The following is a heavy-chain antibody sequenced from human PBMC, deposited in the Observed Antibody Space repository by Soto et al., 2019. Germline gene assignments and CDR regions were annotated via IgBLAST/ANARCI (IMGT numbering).Heavy chain of an antibody. D-gene: IGHD3-22*01. Sequence: QVQLQESGPGLVKPSETLSLTCTVSGGSISSYYWGWIRQPPGKGLQWIGYIDYTGTTSYNPYLNRRVTISVDTSKTHFSLRLSSVTAADTAIYYCARLCGYFQAFDSWGQGTLVTVSS. V-gene: IGHV4-59*08. J-gene: IGHJ4*02. CDR3: ARLCGYFQAFDS. CDR2: IDYTGTT. CDR1: GGSISSYY.